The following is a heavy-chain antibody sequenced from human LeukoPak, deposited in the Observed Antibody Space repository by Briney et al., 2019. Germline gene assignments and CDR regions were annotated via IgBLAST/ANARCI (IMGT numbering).Heavy chain of an antibody. J-gene: IGHJ4*02. V-gene: IGHV3-21*01. CDR2: ISSSSSYI. CDR1: GFTFSIYA. CDR3: ARDYGDYVFDY. D-gene: IGHD4-17*01. Sequence: GGSLRLSCAACGFTFSIYAMNWVRQAPGKGLEWVSSISSSSSYIYYADSVKGRFTISRDNAKNSLYLQMNSLRAEDTAVYYCARDYGDYVFDYWGQGTLVTVSS.